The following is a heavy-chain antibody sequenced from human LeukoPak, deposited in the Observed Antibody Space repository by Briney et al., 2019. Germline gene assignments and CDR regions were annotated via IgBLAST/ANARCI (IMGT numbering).Heavy chain of an antibody. V-gene: IGHV4-59*01. CDR3: ARGGWLRGAFFQD. D-gene: IGHD5-24*01. J-gene: IGHJ1*01. Sequence: KPSETLSLTCNVSGDSIKTYFWSWIRQPPGKGLEWLGYISHSGSTNYNPSLKSRVTLSMDTSKNQFSLSLTSVTAADTAVYYCARGGWLRGAFFQDWGQGTLVTASS. CDR2: ISHSGST. CDR1: GDSIKTYF.